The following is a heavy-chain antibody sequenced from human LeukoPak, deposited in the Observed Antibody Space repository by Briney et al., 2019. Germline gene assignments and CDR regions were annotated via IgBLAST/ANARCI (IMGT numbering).Heavy chain of an antibody. J-gene: IGHJ4*02. CDR2: INHSGGST. Sequence: GGSLRLSCAVSGNTLSNYCMSWVRQAPGKGLEWVAGINHSGGSTNYADSLRGRFTISRDKPKNTLYMEMNSLRAEDTAVYFCAKRGVVIRVILVGFHKDAYYFDSWGQGALVTVSS. V-gene: IGHV3-23*01. CDR3: AKRGVVIRVILVGFHKDAYYFDS. CDR1: GNTLSNYC. D-gene: IGHD2-21*01.